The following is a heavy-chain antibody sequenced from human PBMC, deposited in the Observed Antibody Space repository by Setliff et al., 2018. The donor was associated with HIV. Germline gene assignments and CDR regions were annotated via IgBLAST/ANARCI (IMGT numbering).Heavy chain of an antibody. V-gene: IGHV4-30-2*01. J-gene: IGHJ3*02. D-gene: IGHD3-3*01. CDR3: ARPLTTSFNFWGDAFGI. Sequence: PSETLSLTCIVSGGSITTGDSSWSWIRQPPGKGLEWIGYIYQSGSAHYNPSLKSRVTISLDGSKNQFSLSLTSVTAADTAVYYCARPLTTSFNFWGDAFGIWGQGTMVTVSS. CDR1: GGSITTGDSS. CDR2: IYQSGSA.